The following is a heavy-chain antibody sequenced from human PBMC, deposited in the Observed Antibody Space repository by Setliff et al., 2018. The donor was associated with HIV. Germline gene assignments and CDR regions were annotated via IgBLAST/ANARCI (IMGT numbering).Heavy chain of an antibody. Sequence: GASVKVSCKSSGYRFSNHFIHWVRQAPGQGLEWMEVIDPTDGSTSFTQKFQGRVTVTRDTSTSTVYMELSGLKSEDTAMYYCARGKQMSRRSDAFEIWGQGTKVTVSS. J-gene: IGHJ3*02. CDR2: IDPTDGST. CDR3: ARGKQMSRRSDAFEI. V-gene: IGHV1-46*01. CDR1: GYRFSNHF. D-gene: IGHD6-6*01.